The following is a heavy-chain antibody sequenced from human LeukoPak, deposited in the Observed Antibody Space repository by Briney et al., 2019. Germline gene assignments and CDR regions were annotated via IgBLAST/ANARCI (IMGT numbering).Heavy chain of an antibody. CDR2: IYYSGST. CDR1: GGSISSYY. D-gene: IGHD6-13*01. CDR3: AKAGIRSTAAAGDFDY. Sequence: SETLSLTCTVSGGSISSYYWSWIRQPPGKGLEWIGYIYYSGSTNYNPSLKSRVTISVDTSKNQFSLKLSSVTAADTAVYYCAKAGIRSTAAAGDFDYWGQGTLVTVSS. J-gene: IGHJ4*02. V-gene: IGHV4-59*08.